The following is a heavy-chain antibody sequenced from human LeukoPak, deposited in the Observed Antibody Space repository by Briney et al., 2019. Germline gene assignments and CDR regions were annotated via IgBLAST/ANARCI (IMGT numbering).Heavy chain of an antibody. CDR2: ISYDGDNK. D-gene: IGHD5-18*01. CDR3: ARDPKGGFSYGWGAFDI. J-gene: IGHJ3*02. V-gene: IGHV3-30-3*01. Sequence: PGGSLRLSCAASGFTFSSYAMHWVRQAPGKWLEWVAVISYDGDNKYYADSVKGRFIISRDNSRNTLYLQMNSLRSEDTAVYYCARDPKGGFSYGWGAFDIWGQGTMVTVSS. CDR1: GFTFSSYA.